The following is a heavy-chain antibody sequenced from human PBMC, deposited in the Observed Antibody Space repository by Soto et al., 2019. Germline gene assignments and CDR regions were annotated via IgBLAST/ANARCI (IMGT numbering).Heavy chain of an antibody. V-gene: IGHV1-3*01. D-gene: IGHD4-17*01. CDR2: INAGNGNT. J-gene: IGHJ4*02. CDR3: ARSYTGYGEYVGHFDY. Sequence: QVQLVQSGAEVKKPGASVKVSCKASGYTFTSYAMHWVRQAPGQRLEWMGWINAGNGNTKYSQKFQGRVTITRDTSASTAYMELSSLRSEDTAVYYCARSYTGYGEYVGHFDYWGQGTLVTVSS. CDR1: GYTFTSYA.